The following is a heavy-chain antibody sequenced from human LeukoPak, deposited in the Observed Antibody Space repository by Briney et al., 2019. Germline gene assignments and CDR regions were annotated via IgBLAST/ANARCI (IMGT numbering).Heavy chain of an antibody. CDR2: ISAYNGNT. D-gene: IGHD6-13*01. CDR3: ARTGYSSSWWSSDY. Sequence: ASVKVSCKASGYTFTSYGISWVRQAPGQGLEWMGWISAYNGNTNYAQKLQGRVTMTTNTSTSTAYMELRSLRSDDTAVYYCARTGYSSSWWSSDYWGQGTLVTVSS. J-gene: IGHJ4*02. V-gene: IGHV1-18*01. CDR1: GYTFTSYG.